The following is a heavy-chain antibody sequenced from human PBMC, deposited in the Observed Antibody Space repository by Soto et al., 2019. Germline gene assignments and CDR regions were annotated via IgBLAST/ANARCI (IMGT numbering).Heavy chain of an antibody. V-gene: IGHV4-34*01. CDR1: GGSFSAYY. J-gene: IGHJ6*02. Sequence: QVQLQQWGAGLLKPSETLSLTCAVNGGSFSAYYWTWIRQPPGRGMELIGEIDHSGSTNYNPSLESRVTISIDTSKNRFFLNVTSVPAADTAVYYCVRGLRYSGMDVWGQGTTVTVS. CDR2: IDHSGST. D-gene: IGHD2-15*01. CDR3: VRGLRYSGMDV.